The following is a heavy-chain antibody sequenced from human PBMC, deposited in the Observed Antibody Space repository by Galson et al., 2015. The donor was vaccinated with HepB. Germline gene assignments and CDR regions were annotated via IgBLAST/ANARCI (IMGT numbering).Heavy chain of an antibody. V-gene: IGHV6-1*01. CDR3: ARGPAGGVHYFDS. J-gene: IGHJ4*02. Sequence: CAIPWDSVSSNSATWNWIRRAPSRGLEGLGRTYYRSQWDNDFSVAMKTRMTINPDTSKNQFSLHLNSVTPEDTAVYYCARGPAGGVHYFDSWGPGALVTVSS. D-gene: IGHD2-8*02. CDR1: WDSVSSNSAT. CDR2: TYYRSQWDN.